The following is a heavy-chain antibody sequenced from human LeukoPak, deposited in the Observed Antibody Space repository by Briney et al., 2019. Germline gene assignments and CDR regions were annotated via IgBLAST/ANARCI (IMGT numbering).Heavy chain of an antibody. CDR2: INWNGGST. D-gene: IGHD3-10*01. J-gene: IGHJ4*02. Sequence: GGSLRLSCAASGFTFDDFGMSWVRQAPGKGLEWVSGINWNGGSTGYADSVQGRFTVSRDNAKNSLYLQMNSLRAEDTALYYCARSLWFGETVGVYWGQGTLVTVSS. CDR3: ARSLWFGETVGVY. V-gene: IGHV3-20*04. CDR1: GFTFDDFG.